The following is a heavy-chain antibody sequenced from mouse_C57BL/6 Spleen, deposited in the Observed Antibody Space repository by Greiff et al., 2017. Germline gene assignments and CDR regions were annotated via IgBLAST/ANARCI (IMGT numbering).Heavy chain of an antibody. Sequence: EVQLQQSGPELVKPGASVKMSCKVSGYTFTDYNMHWVKQSHGKSLEWMGYINPNNGGTSYNQKFKGKATLTVNKSSSTAYMELRSLTSEDSAVYYCARAYYSDPAWFAYWGQGTLVTVSA. V-gene: IGHV1-22*01. J-gene: IGHJ3*01. CDR1: GYTFTDYN. CDR3: ARAYYSDPAWFAY. D-gene: IGHD2-12*01. CDR2: INPNNGGT.